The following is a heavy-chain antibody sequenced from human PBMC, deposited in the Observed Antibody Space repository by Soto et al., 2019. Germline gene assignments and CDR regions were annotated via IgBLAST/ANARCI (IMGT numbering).Heavy chain of an antibody. J-gene: IGHJ3*02. V-gene: IGHV3-53*01. Sequence: EVQVVESGGGLIQPGGSLRLSCAASGFTVRSNYMSWVRQAPGKGLEWVSVLYIGGYTYYADSVKGRFTISRDNSKNTLYLQTDRLRAEDTAVYYCARESEYGDYVRGFDIWGQGTMVTVSS. CDR2: LYIGGYT. D-gene: IGHD4-17*01. CDR3: ARESEYGDYVRGFDI. CDR1: GFTVRSNY.